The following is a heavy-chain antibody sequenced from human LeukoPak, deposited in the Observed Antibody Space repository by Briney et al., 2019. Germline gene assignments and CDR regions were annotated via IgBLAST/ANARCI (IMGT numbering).Heavy chain of an antibody. CDR1: GVSISSYY. D-gene: IGHD3-10*01. CDR2: IYYSGST. Sequence: SETLSLTCTVSGVSISSYYWSWLRQPPGKGLEWIGYIYYSGSTNYNPSLKSRVTISVDTSKDQFSLKLSAVTAADTAVYYCAATITTVHDYWGQGTLVTVSS. CDR3: AATITTVHDY. J-gene: IGHJ4*02. V-gene: IGHV4-59*08.